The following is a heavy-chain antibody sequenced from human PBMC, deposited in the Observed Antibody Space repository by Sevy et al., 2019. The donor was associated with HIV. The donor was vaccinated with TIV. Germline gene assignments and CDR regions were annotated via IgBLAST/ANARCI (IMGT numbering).Heavy chain of an antibody. V-gene: IGHV3-30-3*01. Sequence: GGSLRLSCAASGFTFTSFSMHWVRQASGKGLEWVATISYDGSNKYYADSVKGRFTISRDNSKNYLYLQMNSLRAEDTSVCCCALERLSSNVAEYFQNWGQGTLVTVSS. CDR3: ALERLSSNVAEYFQN. CDR1: GFTFTSFS. CDR2: ISYDGSNK. D-gene: IGHD1-1*01. J-gene: IGHJ1*01.